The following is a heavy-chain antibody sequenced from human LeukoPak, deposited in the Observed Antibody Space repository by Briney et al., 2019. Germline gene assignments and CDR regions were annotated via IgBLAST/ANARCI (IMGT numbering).Heavy chain of an antibody. J-gene: IGHJ5*02. D-gene: IGHD6-13*01. CDR3: ARDAPGGEQQLVRWFDP. CDR1: GGSISSGGYY. CDR2: IYYSGST. V-gene: IGHV4-31*03. Sequence: SQTLSLTCTVSGGSISSGGYYWSCIRQHSGKGLEWIGYIYYSGSTYYNPSLKSRVTISVDTSKNQFSLKLSSVTAADTAVYYCARDAPGGEQQLVRWFDPWGQGTLVTVSS.